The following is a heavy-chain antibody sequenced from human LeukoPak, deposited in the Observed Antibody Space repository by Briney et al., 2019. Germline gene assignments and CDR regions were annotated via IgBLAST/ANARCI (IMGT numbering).Heavy chain of an antibody. J-gene: IGHJ6*02. Sequence: GGSLRLSCTASGFTFSSYGMHWVRQAPGKGRERVAVIWYDGGNKYYADSVKGRFTISRDNSKNTLYLQMNSLRAEDTTVYYCARVSSGWSHYYYYGMDVWGQGTTVTVSS. CDR2: IWYDGGNK. CDR1: GFTFSSYG. D-gene: IGHD6-19*01. CDR3: ARVSSGWSHYYYYGMDV. V-gene: IGHV3-33*01.